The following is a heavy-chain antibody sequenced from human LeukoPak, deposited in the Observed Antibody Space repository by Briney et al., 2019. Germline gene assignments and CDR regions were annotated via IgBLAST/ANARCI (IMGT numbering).Heavy chain of an antibody. D-gene: IGHD2-21*02. CDR1: GYTFTEYN. CDR3: ATLVTTGD. V-gene: IGHV1-69-2*01. CDR2: IDPEDGEP. Sequence: GATVKISCKISGYTFTEYNMHWVRQAPGKGLEWMGLIDPEDGEPLYAENFQGRVTITADTSRETSYMELSSLRSDHTAIYYCATLVTTGDWGQGTLVTVSS. J-gene: IGHJ4*02.